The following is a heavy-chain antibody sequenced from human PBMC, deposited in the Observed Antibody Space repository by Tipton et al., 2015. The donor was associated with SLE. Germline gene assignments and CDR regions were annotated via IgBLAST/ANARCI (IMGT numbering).Heavy chain of an antibody. J-gene: IGHJ1*01. Sequence: LSLTCIVSRYSISSGYYWGWMRQAPGKELEWIGSIYYSGSTYYNPSLKSRVTISVDTSKNQFSLKLSSVTAADTAVYYCARCYSNYEYFQHWGQGTLVTVSS. V-gene: IGHV4-38-2*02. D-gene: IGHD4-11*01. CDR2: IYYSGST. CDR3: ARCYSNYEYFQH. CDR1: RYSISSGYY.